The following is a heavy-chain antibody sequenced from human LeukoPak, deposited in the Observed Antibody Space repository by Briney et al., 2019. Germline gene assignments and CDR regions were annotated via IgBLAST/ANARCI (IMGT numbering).Heavy chain of an antibody. CDR1: GGSISSYY. D-gene: IGHD5-12*01. J-gene: IGHJ5*02. CDR3: ARRGGYEESWFDP. V-gene: IGHV4-59*01. CDR2: IYYSGST. Sequence: SETLSLTCNVSGGSISSYYWSWIRQPPGKGLGWIGYIYYSGSTNYNPSLKSRVTISVDTSKNQFSLKLSSVTAADTAVYYCARRGGYEESWFDPWGQGTLVTVSS.